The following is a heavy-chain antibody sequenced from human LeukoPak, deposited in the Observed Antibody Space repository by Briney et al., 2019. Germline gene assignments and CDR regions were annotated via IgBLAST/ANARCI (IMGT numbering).Heavy chain of an antibody. J-gene: IGHJ4*02. Sequence: SETLSLTCAVYGGSFSGYYWSWIRQPPGKGLEWIGEINHSGSTNYNPSLKSRVTISVDTSKNQFSLKLTSVTAADTAVYYCARGYRFGEPDYWGQGTLVTVSS. D-gene: IGHD3-10*01. CDR2: INHSGST. CDR1: GGSFSGYY. CDR3: ARGYRFGEPDY. V-gene: IGHV4-34*01.